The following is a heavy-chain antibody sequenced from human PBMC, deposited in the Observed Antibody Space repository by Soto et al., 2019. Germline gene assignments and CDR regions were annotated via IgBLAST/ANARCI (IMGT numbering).Heavy chain of an antibody. D-gene: IGHD6-19*01. CDR1: GASVSSGDYY. Sequence: QVQLQEAGPGLVKPSETLALNCSVSGASVSSGDYYRSWIRQPPGKGLEWIGYIYFSGATSYDPSLKRRVSISIDTSKNHFSLKLRSVTAADTAVYYCVRVHADDSSGYYLDYWGQGLLVSVSS. J-gene: IGHJ4*02. V-gene: IGHV4-61*03. CDR3: VRVHADDSSGYYLDY. CDR2: IYFSGAT.